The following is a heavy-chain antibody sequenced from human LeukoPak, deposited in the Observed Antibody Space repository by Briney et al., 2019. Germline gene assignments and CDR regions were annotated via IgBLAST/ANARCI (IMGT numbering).Heavy chain of an antibody. CDR2: ISGSGSTT. Sequence: GESLTLSCAASGFTLSIHAMSYLRHAPKKVLELISTISGSGSTTYYRDCGKGRLTIYRDNYKNALDLQMDRLRAEETAVYYCAKKGSRTIASGGVGCWGKGTRVIVSS. V-gene: IGHV3-23*01. CDR1: GFTLSIHA. J-gene: IGHJ4*02. D-gene: IGHD4/OR15-4a*01. CDR3: AKKGSRTIASGGVGC.